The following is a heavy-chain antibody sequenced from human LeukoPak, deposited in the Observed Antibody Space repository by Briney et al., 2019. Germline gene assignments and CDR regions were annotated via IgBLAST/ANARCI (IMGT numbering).Heavy chain of an antibody. J-gene: IGHJ3*01. CDR3: AIIFASRNAFDV. V-gene: IGHV3-64D*09. CDR1: GFTFSSYA. D-gene: IGHD3-3*01. CDR2: ISSYGGST. Sequence: GGSLRLSCSASGFTFSSYAMHWVRQAPGKGLEYVSAISSYGGSTYYTDSVKGRFTISRDNSKNTLHLQMSSLRAEDTAVYYCAIIFASRNAFDVWGQGTMVTVSS.